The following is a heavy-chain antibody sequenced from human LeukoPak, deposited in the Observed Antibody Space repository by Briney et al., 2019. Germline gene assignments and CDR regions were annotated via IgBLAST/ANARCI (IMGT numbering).Heavy chain of an antibody. CDR1: GFTFSSYA. CDR2: ISGSGGST. J-gene: IGHJ5*02. Sequence: PGGSLRLSCAASGFTFSSYAMSWVRQAPGKGLEWVSAISGSGGSTYYADSVKGRFTISRDNSKNTLYLQMNSLRAEDTAVYYCARGLAAAGTRWFDPWGQGTLVTVSS. D-gene: IGHD6-13*01. CDR3: ARGLAAAGTRWFDP. V-gene: IGHV3-23*01.